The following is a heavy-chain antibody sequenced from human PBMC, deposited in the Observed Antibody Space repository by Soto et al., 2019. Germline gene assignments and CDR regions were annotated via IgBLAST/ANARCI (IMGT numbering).Heavy chain of an antibody. D-gene: IGHD2-21*01. CDR3: ARGPGGGDWLIDY. Sequence: GGSLRLSCAASGFTFSSYSINWVRQAPGKGLECISFISSSSSSIIYADSVKGRFTISRDNGKNSLYLQMNSLRVEDTAVYYCARGPGGGDWLIDYWGQGTLVTVSS. V-gene: IGHV3-48*01. CDR2: ISSSSSSI. J-gene: IGHJ4*02. CDR1: GFTFSSYS.